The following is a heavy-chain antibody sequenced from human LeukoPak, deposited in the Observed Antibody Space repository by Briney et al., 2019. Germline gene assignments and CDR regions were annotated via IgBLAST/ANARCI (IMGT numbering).Heavy chain of an antibody. CDR3: ARGGVIPFDY. J-gene: IGHJ4*02. CDR2: ISSISSTI. V-gene: IGHV3-48*01. CDR1: GFTFSSYG. Sequence: PGGTLRLSCAASGFTFSSYGMNWVRQAPGKGLEWVSYISSISSTIYYADSVKGRFTISRDNAKKSLYLQMNSLRAEDTAVYYCARGGVIPFDYWGQGTLVTVSS. D-gene: IGHD2-21*01.